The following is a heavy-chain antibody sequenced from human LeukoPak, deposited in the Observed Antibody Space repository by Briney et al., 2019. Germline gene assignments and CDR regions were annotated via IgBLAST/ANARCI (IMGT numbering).Heavy chain of an antibody. CDR2: IYSSGRT. V-gene: IGHV4-39*07. J-gene: IGHJ4*02. D-gene: IGHD2-15*01. CDR3: ARKREGPATGIDY. Sequence: SETLSLTCTVSGVSIISTNSYWGWIRQSPRTGLEWIGNIYSSGRTYFNPSLKSRVTISIDMSENQFSLKLTSVTAADTAVYYCARKREGPATGIDYWGQGTLVTVSS. CDR1: GVSIISTNSY.